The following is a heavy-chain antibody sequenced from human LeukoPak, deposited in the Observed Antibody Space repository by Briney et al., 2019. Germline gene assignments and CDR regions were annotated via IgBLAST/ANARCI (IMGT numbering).Heavy chain of an antibody. J-gene: IGHJ3*02. CDR2: IYTSGST. CDR1: GGSISSYY. CDR3: ASHYYDSSGSREGAFDI. Sequence: SETLFLTCTVSGGSISSYYWSWIRQPPGKGLEWIGYIYTSGSTNYNPSLKSRVTISVDTSKNQFSLKLSSVTAADTAVYYCASHYYDSSGSREGAFDIWGQGTMVTVSS. D-gene: IGHD3-22*01. V-gene: IGHV4-4*09.